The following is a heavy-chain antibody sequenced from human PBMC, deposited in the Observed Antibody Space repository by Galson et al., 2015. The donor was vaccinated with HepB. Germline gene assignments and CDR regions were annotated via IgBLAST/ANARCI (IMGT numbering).Heavy chain of an antibody. CDR2: IDPSDSYT. J-gene: IGHJ4*02. Sequence: QSGAEVKKPGESLRISCTGSGYSFTSHRISWVRQMPGKGLEWMGRIDPSDSYTNYSPSFQGHVAISVDKSISTAYLQWNTLKASDTAMYYCLRHPGVVTQGYWCQGTLVTVSS. CDR3: LRHPGVVTQGY. V-gene: IGHV5-10-1*01. D-gene: IGHD2-21*02. CDR1: GYSFTSHR.